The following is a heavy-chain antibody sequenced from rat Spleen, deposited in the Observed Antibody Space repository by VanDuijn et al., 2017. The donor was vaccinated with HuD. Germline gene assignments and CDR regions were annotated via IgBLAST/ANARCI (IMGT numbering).Heavy chain of an antibody. CDR3: TREVYTTDYYYGWFTH. D-gene: IGHD1-6*01. CDR1: GFSLTNFG. Sequence: QVQLKESGPGLVQPSQTLSLTCTVSGFSLTNFGVTWVRQPPGKGLEWIGAIWSGGSTDYSSALKSRLSITRDTSKSQVFLKMNSLQTEDTAIYYCTREVYTTDYYYGWFTHWGQGTLVTVSS. CDR2: IWSGGST. V-gene: IGHV2-4*01. J-gene: IGHJ3*01.